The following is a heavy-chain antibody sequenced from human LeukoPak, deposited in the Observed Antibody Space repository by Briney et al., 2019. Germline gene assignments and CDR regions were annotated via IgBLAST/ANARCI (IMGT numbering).Heavy chain of an antibody. CDR3: ARDYGYGVTVMISDDY. J-gene: IGHJ4*02. CDR2: ISGYNGNT. V-gene: IGHV1-18*01. CDR1: GYTFNRYG. Sequence: ASVKVSCKASGYTFNRYGITWVRQAPVQGLEWIGWISGYNGNTNYAQKLQGRVTMTTDTSTSTAYMELRSLRSDDTAMYYCARDYGYGVTVMISDDYWGQGTLVTVSS. D-gene: IGHD5-12*01.